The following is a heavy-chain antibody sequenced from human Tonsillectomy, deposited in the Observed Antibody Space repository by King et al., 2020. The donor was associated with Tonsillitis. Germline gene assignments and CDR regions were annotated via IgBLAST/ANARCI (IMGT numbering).Heavy chain of an antibody. Sequence: VQLVESGGGLVQPGGPLRLSCAASGFTFRSYALSWVRQSPGKGLQWVSAISGSGYKTYYIDSVKGRFTIPRDNSKNTVSLQMNSLRAEDTGVYYCVREMLTGSCADYWGQGTLVTVSS. V-gene: IGHV3-23*04. D-gene: IGHD2-15*01. CDR1: GFTFRSYA. CDR3: VREMLTGSCADY. CDR2: ISGSGYKT. J-gene: IGHJ4*02.